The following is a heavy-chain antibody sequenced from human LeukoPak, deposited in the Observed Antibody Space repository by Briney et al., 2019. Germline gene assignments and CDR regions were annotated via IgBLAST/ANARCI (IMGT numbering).Heavy chain of an antibody. J-gene: IGHJ4*02. CDR3: ATARRHDYGDYGGAFDN. Sequence: PGGSLRLSCVASGFTVSSSYMSWVRQAPGKGLEYVSFIYSGGSTFYADSVKGRFTISRGNSKNTLHLQMNSLRADDTAIYYCATARRHDYGDYGGAFDNWGQGILVTVSS. D-gene: IGHD4-17*01. CDR2: IYSGGST. CDR1: GFTVSSSY. V-gene: IGHV3-53*01.